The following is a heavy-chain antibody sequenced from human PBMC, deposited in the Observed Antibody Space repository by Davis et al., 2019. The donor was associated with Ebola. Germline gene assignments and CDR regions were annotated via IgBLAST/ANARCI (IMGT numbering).Heavy chain of an antibody. CDR2: MNPNSGNT. V-gene: IGHV1-8*01. J-gene: IGHJ6*02. D-gene: IGHD2-15*01. CDR3: ARWLLLSGGYYYYYGMDV. CDR1: GYTFTSYD. Sequence: ASVKVSCKASGYTFTSYDIHWVRQATGQGLEWMGWMNPNSGNTGYAQKFQGRVTMTRNTSISTAYMELSSLRSEDTAVYYCARWLLLSGGYYYYYGMDVWGQGTTVTVSS.